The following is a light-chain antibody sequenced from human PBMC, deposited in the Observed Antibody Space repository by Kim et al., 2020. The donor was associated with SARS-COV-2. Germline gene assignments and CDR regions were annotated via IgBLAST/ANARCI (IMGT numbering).Light chain of an antibody. CDR3: QQYNNRSLY. V-gene: IGKV3-15*01. J-gene: IGKJ4*01. Sequence: VYPGERATLSFRASQSVSRNLAWYHQKPGQAPRLLIYGASTRATGFPARCSGSGSGTEFTLTISSLQSEDCAVYCCQQYNNRSLYFGVLTKVDIQ. CDR2: GAS. CDR1: QSVSRN.